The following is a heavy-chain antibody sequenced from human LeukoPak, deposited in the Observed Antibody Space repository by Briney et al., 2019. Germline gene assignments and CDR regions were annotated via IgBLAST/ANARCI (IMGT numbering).Heavy chain of an antibody. V-gene: IGHV4-34*01. CDR3: ARGFRYYGSGSYSHYFDY. CDR2: INHSGST. D-gene: IGHD3-10*01. Sequence: SETLSLTCAVYGGSFSGYYWSWNREPPGKGLEWIVEINHSGSTNYNPSLKSRVSISVDTSKNQFSLKLSSVTAADTAVYYCARGFRYYGSGSYSHYFDYWGQGTLVTVSS. J-gene: IGHJ4*02. CDR1: GGSFSGYY.